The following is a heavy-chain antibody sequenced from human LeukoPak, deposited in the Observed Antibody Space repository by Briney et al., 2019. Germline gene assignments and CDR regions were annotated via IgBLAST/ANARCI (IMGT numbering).Heavy chain of an antibody. D-gene: IGHD6-19*01. Sequence: GSLRHSCAASGFIFSGYWMSWVRQAPAKGLEWVANMRQDGNENYYVDSVKGRFTISRDNAKSSLYLQMNSLRAEDTAVYYCATHSGWRFDYWGQGTLVTVSS. CDR1: GFIFSGYW. V-gene: IGHV3-7*01. J-gene: IGHJ4*02. CDR3: ATHSGWRFDY. CDR2: MRQDGNEN.